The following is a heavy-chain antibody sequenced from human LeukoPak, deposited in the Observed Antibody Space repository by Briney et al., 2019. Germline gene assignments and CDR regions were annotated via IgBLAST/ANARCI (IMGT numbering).Heavy chain of an antibody. D-gene: IGHD6-13*01. CDR2: IYYSGST. Sequence: SQALSLTCTVSGASISSGGYYWSWIRQHPGKGLEWIGYIYYSGSTYYNPSLKSRVTISVDTSKNQFSLKLSSVTAADTAVYYCARVAGGPGWGSSWSFDYWGQGTLVTVSS. CDR3: ARVAGGPGWGSSWSFDY. V-gene: IGHV4-31*03. J-gene: IGHJ4*02. CDR1: GASISSGGYY.